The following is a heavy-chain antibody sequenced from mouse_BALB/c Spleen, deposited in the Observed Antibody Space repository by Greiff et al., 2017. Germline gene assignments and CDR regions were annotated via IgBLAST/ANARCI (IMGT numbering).Heavy chain of an antibody. CDR1: GDSITSGY. Sequence: EVKLMESGPSLVKPSQTLSLTCSVTGDSITSGYWNWIRKFPGNKLEYMGYISYSGSTYYNPSLKSRISITRDTSKNQYYLQLNSVTTEDTATYYCASYGNYERYAMDYWGQGTSVTVSS. V-gene: IGHV3-8*02. CDR2: ISYSGST. J-gene: IGHJ4*01. D-gene: IGHD2-10*02. CDR3: ASYGNYERYAMDY.